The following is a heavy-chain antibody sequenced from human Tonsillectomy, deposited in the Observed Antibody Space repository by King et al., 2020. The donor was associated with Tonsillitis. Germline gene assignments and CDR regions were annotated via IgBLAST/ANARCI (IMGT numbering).Heavy chain of an antibody. V-gene: IGHV3-48*01. CDR3: ARDYDNYGIY. D-gene: IGHD5-18*01. CDR1: GFIFSSYT. J-gene: IGHJ4*02. CDR2: ISSSSTI. Sequence: VQLVESGGGLVQPGGSLRLSCAASGFIFSSYTMNWVRQAPGKGLEWVSYISSSSTIYYADSVKGRFTISRDNAKNSLYLQMNSLRVEDTAVYYCARDYDNYGIYWGQGTLVTVSS.